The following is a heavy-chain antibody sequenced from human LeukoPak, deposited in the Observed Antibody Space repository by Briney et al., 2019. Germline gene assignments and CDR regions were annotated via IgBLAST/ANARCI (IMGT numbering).Heavy chain of an antibody. V-gene: IGHV4-61*02. CDR1: GGSISSGSYY. Sequence: SEALSLTCTVSGGSISSGSYYWSWIRQPAGKGLEWIGRIYTSGSTNYNPSLKSRVTISVGTSKNQFSLKLSSVTAADTAVYYCARRTAMATTYYFDYWGQGTLVTVSS. CDR2: IYTSGST. D-gene: IGHD5-24*01. CDR3: ARRTAMATTYYFDY. J-gene: IGHJ4*02.